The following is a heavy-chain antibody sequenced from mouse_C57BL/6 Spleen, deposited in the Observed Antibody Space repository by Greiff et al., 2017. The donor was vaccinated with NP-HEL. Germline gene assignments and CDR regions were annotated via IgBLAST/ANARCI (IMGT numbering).Heavy chain of an antibody. D-gene: IGHD2-13*01. CDR3: AREGVNFDY. Sequence: EVQRVESGPGLVKPSQSLSLTCSVTGYSITSGYYWNWIRQFPGNKLEWMGYISYDGSNNYNPSLKNRISITRDTSKNQFFLKLNSVTTEDTATYYCAREGVNFDYWGQGTTLTVSS. CDR2: ISYDGSN. V-gene: IGHV3-6*01. CDR1: GYSITSGYY. J-gene: IGHJ2*01.